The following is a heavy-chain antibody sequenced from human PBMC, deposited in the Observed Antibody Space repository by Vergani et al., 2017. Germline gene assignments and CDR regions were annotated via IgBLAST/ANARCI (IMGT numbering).Heavy chain of an antibody. J-gene: IGHJ5*02. D-gene: IGHD1-1*01. V-gene: IGHV5-51*01. CDR3: ARHTTYTVA. Sequence: EVQLVQSGPEMRKPGASLKISCKGSEYSFGNYWIGWVRQMPGKGLEWMGIIYPADSDTRYSPSFQGQVTISADTSISTAFLQWDSLKASDTALYYWARHTTYTVAWGQGGMVIVSS. CDR2: IYPADSDT. CDR1: EYSFGNYW.